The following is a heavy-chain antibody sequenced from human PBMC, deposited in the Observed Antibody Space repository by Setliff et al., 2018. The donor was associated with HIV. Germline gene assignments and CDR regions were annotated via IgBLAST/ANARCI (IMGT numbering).Heavy chain of an antibody. CDR1: GFTFDSYA. J-gene: IGHJ1*01. V-gene: IGHV3-48*03. CDR2: ISGSGSNT. CDR3: AITSSFFVVVTEIPFDYFQH. Sequence: PGGSLRLSCAAPGFTFDSYAINWVRQAPGKGLEWVSGISGSGSNTYSADSVKGRFTISRDNAKNSLYLQMNSLRAEDTAVYYCAITSSFFVVVTEIPFDYFQHWGRGTLVTVSS. D-gene: IGHD2-21*02.